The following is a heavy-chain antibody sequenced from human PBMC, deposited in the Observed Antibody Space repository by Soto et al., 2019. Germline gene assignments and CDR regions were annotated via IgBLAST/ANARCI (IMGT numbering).Heavy chain of an antibody. CDR2: ISSSGSAI. Sequence: QAPLVGSGGGLVKPRGSLSISCAASGFSFSDYYMTWIRQAPGNGLEWVSYISSSGSAISYADSVKGRFTISRDNAKHSLYLQMNSLRAEDTAVYYCARTYYDFWSCHYYYYMDVWGKGTTVTVSS. CDR1: GFSFSDYY. J-gene: IGHJ6*03. D-gene: IGHD3-3*01. V-gene: IGHV3-11*01. CDR3: ARTYYDFWSCHYYYYMDV.